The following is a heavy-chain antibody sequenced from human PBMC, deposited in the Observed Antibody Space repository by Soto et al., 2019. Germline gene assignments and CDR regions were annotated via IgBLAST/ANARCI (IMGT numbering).Heavy chain of an antibody. J-gene: IGHJ4*02. CDR2: INQDGSQK. CDR1: GFTFSTYW. Sequence: LRLSCEASGFTFSTYWMSWVRQAPGKGLEWVANINQDGSQKYYVDSVKGRFTLSRDNAKNSLYLQMNSLRAEDTAVYYCGTDLYYWGQGTLVTV. V-gene: IGHV3-7*01. D-gene: IGHD2-8*02. CDR3: GTDLYY.